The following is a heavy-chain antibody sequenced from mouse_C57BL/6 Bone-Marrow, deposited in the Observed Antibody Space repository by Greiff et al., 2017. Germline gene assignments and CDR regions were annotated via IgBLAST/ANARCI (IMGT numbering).Heavy chain of an antibody. J-gene: IGHJ4*01. CDR2: IEPKSGGT. D-gene: IGHD1-1*01. V-gene: IGHV1-72*01. CDR1: GYTFTSYW. Sequence: VQLQQPGAELVKPGASVKLSCKASGYTFTSYWMHWVKPRPGRGLEWIGRIEPKSGGTKYNEKFKSKATLTVDQPSSTAYMQLSSLTSEDSAVYYCARCRYFYYAMDYWGQGTSVTVSS. CDR3: ARCRYFYYAMDY.